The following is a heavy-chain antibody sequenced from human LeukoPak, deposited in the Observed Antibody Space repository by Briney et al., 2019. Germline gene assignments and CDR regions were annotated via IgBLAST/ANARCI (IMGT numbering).Heavy chain of an antibody. J-gene: IGHJ4*02. CDR1: GGSISSGGYY. Sequence: SETLSLTCTVSGGSISSGGYYWSWIRQHPGKGIEWIGYIYYSGSTYYNPSLKSRVTISVDTSKNQFSLKLSSVTAADTAVYYCAKERYNYGQYYFDYWGQGTLVTVSS. CDR3: AKERYNYGQYYFDY. CDR2: IYYSGST. V-gene: IGHV4-31*03. D-gene: IGHD5-18*01.